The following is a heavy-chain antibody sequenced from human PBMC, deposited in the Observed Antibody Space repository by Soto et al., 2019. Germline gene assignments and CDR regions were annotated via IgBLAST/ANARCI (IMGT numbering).Heavy chain of an antibody. CDR1: GGSISSSSYY. CDR3: ARGRGEDGYYDSSGYTYFDY. J-gene: IGHJ4*02. Sequence: SETLSITGTVSGGSISSSSYYLGWIRQPPGKGLEWIGSIYYSGSTYYNPSLKSRVTISVDTSKNQFSLKLSSVTAADTAVYYCARGRGEDGYYDSSGYTYFDYWGQGTLVTVSS. CDR2: IYYSGST. V-gene: IGHV4-39*01. D-gene: IGHD3-22*01.